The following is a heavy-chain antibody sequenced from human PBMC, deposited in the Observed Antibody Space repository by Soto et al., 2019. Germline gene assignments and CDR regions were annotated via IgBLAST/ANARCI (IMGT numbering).Heavy chain of an antibody. V-gene: IGHV4-39*02. D-gene: IGHD3-3*01. CDR3: ARDSTIFGYGTFDY. J-gene: IGHJ4*02. Sequence: SETLSLTCTVSGGSISSSSYYWGWIRQPPGKGLEWIGSIYYSGSTYYNPSLKSRVTISVDTSKNQFSLKLSSVTAADTAVYYCARDSTIFGYGTFDYWGQGTLVTVSS. CDR1: GGSISSSSYY. CDR2: IYYSGST.